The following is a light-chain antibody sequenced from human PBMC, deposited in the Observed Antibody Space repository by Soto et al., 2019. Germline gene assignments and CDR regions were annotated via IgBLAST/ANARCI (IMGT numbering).Light chain of an antibody. J-gene: IGKJ4*01. CDR3: QQRSNWPLT. Sequence: ESVLTQSPATLSLSPGERATLSCRASQSVSSYLAWYQQKHGQXPRXXIYDASNRATGIPARFSGSGSGTDLTITISSLEPEDCEVDDCQQRSNWPLTFGGGTKVDIK. CDR1: QSVSSY. V-gene: IGKV3-11*01. CDR2: DAS.